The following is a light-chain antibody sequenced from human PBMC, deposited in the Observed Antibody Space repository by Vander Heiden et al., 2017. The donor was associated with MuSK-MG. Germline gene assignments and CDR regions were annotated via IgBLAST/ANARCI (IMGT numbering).Light chain of an antibody. Sequence: SYVLTQPPSVSVSPGRPASITCSGDKLGDQYAGWHQQTPAQYLLLFIYQDSNGTTGIPDRFSDSNSGTTATLTMSGAEAVDEDYYYCQAGDSSTVVFGGGTKLTVL. CDR2: QDS. J-gene: IGLJ2*01. CDR3: QAGDSSTVV. V-gene: IGLV3-1*01. CDR1: KLGDQY.